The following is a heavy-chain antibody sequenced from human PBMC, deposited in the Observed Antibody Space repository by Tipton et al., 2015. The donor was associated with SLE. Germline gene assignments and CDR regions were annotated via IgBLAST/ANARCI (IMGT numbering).Heavy chain of an antibody. CDR2: INHSGST. Sequence: TLSLTCAVYGGSFSGYYWSWIRQPPGKGLEWIGEINHSGSTNYNPSLKSRVTISVDTSKNQFSLRLSSVTAADTAVYYCARQDYSSSSAGWFDPWGQGTLVTVSS. D-gene: IGHD6-6*01. J-gene: IGHJ5*02. CDR1: GGSFSGYY. V-gene: IGHV4-34*01. CDR3: ARQDYSSSSAGWFDP.